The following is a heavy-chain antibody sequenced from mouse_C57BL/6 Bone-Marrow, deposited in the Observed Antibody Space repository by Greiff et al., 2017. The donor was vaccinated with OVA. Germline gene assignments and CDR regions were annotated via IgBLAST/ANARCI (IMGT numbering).Heavy chain of an antibody. CDR1: GYTFTSYG. V-gene: IGHV1-81*01. CDR2: IYPRSGNT. D-gene: IGHD2-1*01. Sequence: VQLQESGAELARPGASVKLSCKASGYTFTSYGISWVKQRTGQGLEWIGEIYPRSGNTYYNEKFKGKATLTADKSSSTAYMELRSLTSEDSAVYFCARGYYGNEAYWGQGTLVTVSA. CDR3: ARGYYGNEAY. J-gene: IGHJ3*01.